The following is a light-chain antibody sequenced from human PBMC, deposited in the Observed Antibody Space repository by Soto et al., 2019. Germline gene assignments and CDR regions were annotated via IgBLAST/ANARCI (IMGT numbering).Light chain of an antibody. CDR3: MQGTHWPPYT. J-gene: IGKJ2*01. V-gene: IGKV2-30*01. CDR1: QSLAYSDGNTY. Sequence: DVVMTQSPLSLPVTLGQPASISCRSSQSLAYSDGNTYLNWFQQRPGQSPRRLIYKVSNRDSGVPDRFGGSGSGTDFTLKISRVEAEDVGVYYCMQGTHWPPYTFGRGTKLEI. CDR2: KVS.